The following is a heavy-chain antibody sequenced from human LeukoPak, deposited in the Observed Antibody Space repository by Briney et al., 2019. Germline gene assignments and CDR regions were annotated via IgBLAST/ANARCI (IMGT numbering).Heavy chain of an antibody. D-gene: IGHD6-6*01. CDR1: GGTFSSYA. V-gene: IGHV1-69*01. J-gene: IGHJ4*02. Sequence: ASVKVSCKASGGTFSSYAISWVRQAPGQGLEWMGGIIPIFGTANYAQKFQGRVTITADESTSTAYMELSSLRSEDTAVYYCANPDSTSIAEYYFDYWGQGTLVTVSS. CDR2: IIPIFGTA. CDR3: ANPDSTSIAEYYFDY.